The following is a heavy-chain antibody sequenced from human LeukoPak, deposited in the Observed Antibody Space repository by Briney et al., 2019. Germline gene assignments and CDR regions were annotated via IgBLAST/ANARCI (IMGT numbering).Heavy chain of an antibody. V-gene: IGHV4-31*03. Sequence: PSETLSLTCTVSGGSISSGGYYWSWIRQHPGKGLEWIGYIYYSGSTYYNPSLKSRVTISVDTSKNQFSLKLSSVTAADTAVYYCAGAGWEHTVDYWGQGTLVTVSS. J-gene: IGHJ4*02. CDR3: AGAGWEHTVDY. D-gene: IGHD1-26*01. CDR2: IYYSGST. CDR1: GGSISSGGYY.